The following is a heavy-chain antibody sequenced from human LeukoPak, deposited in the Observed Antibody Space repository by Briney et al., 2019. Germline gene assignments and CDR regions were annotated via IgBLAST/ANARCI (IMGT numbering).Heavy chain of an antibody. J-gene: IGHJ3*02. Sequence: PGGSLRLSCAASGFPIRDNYTSWGRQAPGKGLEGVSAISGGGSTYYADSVKGRFIISRDNSKNTVYLQLNSLRAEDTAVYYCARGGDTIGSIRSPFDIWGQGTMVTVSS. V-gene: IGHV3-53*01. D-gene: IGHD3-22*01. CDR1: GFPIRDNY. CDR3: ARGGDTIGSIRSPFDI. CDR2: ISGGGST.